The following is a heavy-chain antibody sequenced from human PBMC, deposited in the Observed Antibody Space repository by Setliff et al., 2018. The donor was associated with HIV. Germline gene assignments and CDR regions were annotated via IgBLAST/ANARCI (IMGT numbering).Heavy chain of an antibody. V-gene: IGHV4-39*07. CDR3: ATCRHRPSNGFDP. Sequence: SETLSLTCAVSGGSVSSPSYYWGWLRQPPGKGLEWIRSVYNSGITFKNPSLKSRVSISVDRSGNQFSLRLTSGTAADTAVYYCATCRHRPSNGFDPWGQGAVVTVSS. CDR1: GGSVSSPSYY. J-gene: IGHJ5*02. CDR2: VYNSGIT.